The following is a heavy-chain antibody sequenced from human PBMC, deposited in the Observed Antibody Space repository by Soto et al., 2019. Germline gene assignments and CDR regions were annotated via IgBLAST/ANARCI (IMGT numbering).Heavy chain of an antibody. CDR1: GGSISSSSYH. V-gene: IGHV4-39*01. J-gene: IGHJ4*02. D-gene: IGHD2-15*01. Sequence: SETLSLTCTVSGGSISSSSYHWGWIRQPPGKRLEWIGTIYYGGNTYYNPSLKSRVTISVDTSKNQVSLKLSSVTAADTAVYYCARRPVVVATGYFDSWGQGTLVTVSS. CDR2: IYYGGNT. CDR3: ARRPVVVATGYFDS.